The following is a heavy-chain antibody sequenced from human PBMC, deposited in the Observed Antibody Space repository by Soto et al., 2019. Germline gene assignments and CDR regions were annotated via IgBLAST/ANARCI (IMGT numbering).Heavy chain of an antibody. CDR3: ASSASASYYHNTDHSSPY. CDR2: ISYDGSFK. V-gene: IGHV3-30*03. CDR1: GFTFSDYG. D-gene: IGHD3-22*01. J-gene: IGHJ4*02. Sequence: QVQLVESGGGVVQPGRSLRLSCAATGFTFSDYGMHWVRQAPGKGLEWVAFISYDGSFKSYTDSVQGRFTISRDSSNDTLFLHMDSLRPEDTAVYYCASSASASYYHNTDHSSPYWRQGTLVTVSS.